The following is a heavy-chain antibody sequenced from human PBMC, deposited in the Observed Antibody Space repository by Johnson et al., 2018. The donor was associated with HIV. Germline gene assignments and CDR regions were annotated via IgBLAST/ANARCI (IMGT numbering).Heavy chain of an antibody. CDR2: IGTAGDT. J-gene: IGHJ3*02. CDR3: ARSFGGTDAFDI. V-gene: IGHV3-13*01. CDR1: GFTFSSYA. D-gene: IGHD1-1*01. Sequence: VQLVESGGGVVQPGRSLRLSCAASGFTFSSYAMHWVRQATGKGLEWVSAIGTAGDTYYPGSVKGRFTISRENAKNSLYLQMNSLRAGDTAVYYCARSFGGTDAFDIWGQGTMVTVSS.